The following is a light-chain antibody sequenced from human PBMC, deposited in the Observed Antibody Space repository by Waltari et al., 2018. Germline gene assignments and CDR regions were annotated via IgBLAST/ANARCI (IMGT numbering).Light chain of an antibody. CDR2: EVS. Sequence: QSALTQPPSASGSPGQSVTISCTGTSSDVGGYNYVSWYRQHPGKAPELMIFEVSKRPSWFPDRFSGSKSGNTASLTVSGLQAEDEADYYCSSYAGSNSFDVVFGGGTKLTVL. J-gene: IGLJ2*01. CDR1: SSDVGGYNY. CDR3: SSYAGSNSFDVV. V-gene: IGLV2-8*01.